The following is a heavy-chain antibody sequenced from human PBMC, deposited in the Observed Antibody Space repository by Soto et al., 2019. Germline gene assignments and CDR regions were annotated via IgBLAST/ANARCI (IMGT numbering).Heavy chain of an antibody. D-gene: IGHD2-15*01. CDR3: ARGPDTVVVVAATESGVYFDY. J-gene: IGHJ4*02. V-gene: IGHV1-2*04. CDR1: GYTFTGYY. Sequence: QVQLVQSGAEVKKPGASVKVSCKASGYTFTGYYMHWVRQAPGQGLEWMGWINPNSGGTNYAQKFQGWVTMTRDTSISTAYMELSRLRSDDTAVYYCARGPDTVVVVAATESGVYFDYWGQGTLVTVSS. CDR2: INPNSGGT.